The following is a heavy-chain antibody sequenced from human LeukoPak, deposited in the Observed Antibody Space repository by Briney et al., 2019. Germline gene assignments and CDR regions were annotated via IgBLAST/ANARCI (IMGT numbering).Heavy chain of an antibody. Sequence: SGGSLRLSCAASGFTFSSYAITWVRQAPGKGLEWVSAVSSNGAKTYYADSVKGRFTISRDNSKNTLYLQMNSLRAEDTAVYYCAKDRIAVAGAVASFDYWGQGTLVTVSS. J-gene: IGHJ4*02. V-gene: IGHV3-23*01. CDR3: AKDRIAVAGAVASFDY. D-gene: IGHD6-19*01. CDR2: VSSNGAKT. CDR1: GFTFSSYA.